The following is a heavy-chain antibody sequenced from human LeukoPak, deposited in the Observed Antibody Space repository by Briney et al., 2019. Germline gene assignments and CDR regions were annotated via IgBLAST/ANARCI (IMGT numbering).Heavy chain of an antibody. J-gene: IGHJ4*02. CDR1: GESLSNYY. CDR3: ARVGMVRGVIKDQIFDY. Sequence: SETLSLTCAVYGESLSNYYWGWIRQPPGKGLEWIGNIFYSGSTYYSPSLKSRVTISLDTSRNQFSLKLSSVTAADTAVYYCARVGMVRGVIKDQIFDYWGQGTLVTVSS. D-gene: IGHD3-10*01. V-gene: IGHV4-34*12. CDR2: IFYSGST.